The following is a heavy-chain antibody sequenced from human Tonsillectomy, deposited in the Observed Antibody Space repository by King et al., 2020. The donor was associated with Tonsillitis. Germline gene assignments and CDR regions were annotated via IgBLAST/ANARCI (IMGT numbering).Heavy chain of an antibody. V-gene: IGHV4-31*03. CDR2: IYHSGPT. J-gene: IGHJ4*02. Sequence: VQLQESGPGLVRPSQTLSLICSVSGDSLTSGGYFWSWIRQHPDKGLEWIGSIYHSGPTYHTPSLRSRLFMSVDKSKNQFSLRLTSVTAADTAVYYCARNRDYGDYVDFWGQGTLVAVSS. D-gene: IGHD4-17*01. CDR3: ARNRDYGDYVDF. CDR1: GDSLTSGGYF.